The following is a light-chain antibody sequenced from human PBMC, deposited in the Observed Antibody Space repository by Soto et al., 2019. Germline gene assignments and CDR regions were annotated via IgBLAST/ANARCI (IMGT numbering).Light chain of an antibody. CDR1: QSVSID. V-gene: IGKV3-11*01. CDR2: DAS. Sequence: EIVLTQSPATLSLSPGERATLSCRASQSVSIDLAWYQQKPGQAPRLLIYDASNRATGIAARFSGGGSGTDFTLTISSPEXXXXAVYYCQQRSQWPWTFGQGTKVEIK. J-gene: IGKJ1*01. CDR3: QQRSQWPWT.